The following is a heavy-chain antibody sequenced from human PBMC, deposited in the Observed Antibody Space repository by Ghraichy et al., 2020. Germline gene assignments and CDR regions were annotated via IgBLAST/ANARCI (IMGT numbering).Heavy chain of an antibody. CDR3: ARGVVVVPAAGNYYYYGMDV. V-gene: IGHV1-69*13. D-gene: IGHD2-2*01. J-gene: IGHJ6*02. CDR1: GGTFGSYA. Sequence: SVKVSCKASGGTFGSYAISWVRQAPGQGLEWMGGIIPIFGTANYAQKFQGRVTITADESTSTAYMELSSLRSEDTAVYYCARGVVVVPAAGNYYYYGMDVWGQGTTVTVSS. CDR2: IIPIFGTA.